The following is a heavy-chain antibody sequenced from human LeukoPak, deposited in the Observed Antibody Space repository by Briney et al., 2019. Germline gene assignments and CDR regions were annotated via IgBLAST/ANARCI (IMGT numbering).Heavy chain of an antibody. D-gene: IGHD1-26*01. CDR2: IIPIFGTA. V-gene: IGHV1-69*05. J-gene: IGHJ4*02. CDR3: ARTLYSGSYYPDY. CDR1: GGTFISYA. Sequence: SVKVSCKASGGTFISYAISWVRQAPGQGLEWMGRIIPIFGTANYAQKFQGRVTITTHESTSTAYMELSSLRSEDTAVYYCARTLYSGSYYPDYWGQGTLVTVSS.